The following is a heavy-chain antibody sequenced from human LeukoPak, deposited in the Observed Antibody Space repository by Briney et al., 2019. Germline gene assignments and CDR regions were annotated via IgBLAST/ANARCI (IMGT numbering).Heavy chain of an antibody. D-gene: IGHD4-11*01. CDR3: ARYSNYGDYYYYYMDV. Sequence: ASVKVSCKASGYTFTGYYMHWVRQAPGQGLEWMGWINPNSGGTNYAQKFQGRVTMTRDTSISTAYMELSRLRSDDTAVYYCARYSNYGDYYYYYMDVWGEGTTVTVSS. V-gene: IGHV1-2*02. J-gene: IGHJ6*03. CDR1: GYTFTGYY. CDR2: INPNSGGT.